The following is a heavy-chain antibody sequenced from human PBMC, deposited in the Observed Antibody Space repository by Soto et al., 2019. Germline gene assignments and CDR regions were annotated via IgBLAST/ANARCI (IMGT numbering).Heavy chain of an antibody. J-gene: IGHJ5*02. V-gene: IGHV1-18*04. CDR1: GYTFIGCY. CDR2: INANNGDT. D-gene: IGHD3-16*02. CDR3: ARDPYIWGSYRANWFDP. Sequence: GASVKVSCKASGYTFIGCYICWVRQAPGQGLEWMGWINANNGDTNYAQKRQGRVTMTRDTSTSTAYMDLRSLRSDDTAVYYCARDPYIWGSYRANWFDPWGQGTLVTVSS.